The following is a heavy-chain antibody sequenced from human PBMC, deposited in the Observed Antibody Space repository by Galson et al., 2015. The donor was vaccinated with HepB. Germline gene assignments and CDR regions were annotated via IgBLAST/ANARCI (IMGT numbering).Heavy chain of an antibody. CDR3: ARGRVVVVPAAPSYWYFDL. Sequence: ETLSLTCTVSGGSISSYYWSWIRQPPGKGLEWIGYIYYSGSTNYNPSLKSRVTISVDTSKNQFSLKLSSVTAADTAVYYCARGRVVVVPAAPSYWYFDLWGRGTLVTVSS. CDR1: GGSISSYY. V-gene: IGHV4-59*01. D-gene: IGHD2-2*01. J-gene: IGHJ2*01. CDR2: IYYSGST.